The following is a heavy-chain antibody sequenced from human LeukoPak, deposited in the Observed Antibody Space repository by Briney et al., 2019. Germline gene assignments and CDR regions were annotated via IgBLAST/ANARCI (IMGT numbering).Heavy chain of an antibody. CDR1: GFTFSSYG. V-gene: IGHV3-30*18. CDR3: AKDDSSGWYSVTPSYFDY. Sequence: PGGSLRLSCAASGFTFSSYGMHWVRQAPGKGLEWVAVISYDGSNKYYADSVKGRFTISRDNSKNTLYLQMNSLRAEDTAVYYSAKDDSSGWYSVTPSYFDYWGQGTLVTVSS. J-gene: IGHJ4*02. CDR2: ISYDGSNK. D-gene: IGHD6-19*01.